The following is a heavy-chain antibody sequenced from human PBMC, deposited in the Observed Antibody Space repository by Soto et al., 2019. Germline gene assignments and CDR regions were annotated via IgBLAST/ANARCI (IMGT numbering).Heavy chain of an antibody. J-gene: IGHJ3*02. D-gene: IGHD3-3*01. CDR3: ARGSLDPLEWLVGLAFDI. V-gene: IGHV1-2*02. CDR2: INPNSGGT. Sequence: QVQLVQSGAEVKKPGASVKVSCKASGYTFTGYYMHWVRQAPGQGLEWMGWINPNSGGTNNAQKFQGRVTMTRDTSISTAYMELSRLRSDDTAVYYCARGSLDPLEWLVGLAFDIWGQGTMVTVSS. CDR1: GYTFTGYY.